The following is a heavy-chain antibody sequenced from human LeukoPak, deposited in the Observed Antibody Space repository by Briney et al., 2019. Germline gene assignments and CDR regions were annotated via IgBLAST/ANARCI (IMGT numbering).Heavy chain of an antibody. J-gene: IGHJ6*04. D-gene: IGHD6-19*01. CDR2: NTPILGTA. V-gene: IGHV1-69*06. CDR3: ASPGCSSGCFIAPHPGSYYGMDV. Sequence: SVKVSCKASVGTFSSYAISWVRQTPGQGLECMGGNTPILGTANYAQKFQGRVTIPADKSASTDYMELSSLRSEDTAVYYCASPGCSSGCFIAPHPGSYYGMDVWGKGTTVTVSS. CDR1: VGTFSSYA.